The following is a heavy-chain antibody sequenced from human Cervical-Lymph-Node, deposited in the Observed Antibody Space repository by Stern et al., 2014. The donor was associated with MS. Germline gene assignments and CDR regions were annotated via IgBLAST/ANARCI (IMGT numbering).Heavy chain of an antibody. CDR2: ILYDGNKK. D-gene: IGHD1-7*01. CDR1: GFTFSNYG. Sequence: VQLVESGGGVVQPGRSLRLSCAASGFTFSNYGMHWVPHAPGKGLEWLALILYDGNKKYYADSVKGRFTISRDNSKNTLFLQMSSLTAEDTALYYCARGNWNYEGMGYWGQGTLVTVSS. CDR3: ARGNWNYEGMGY. V-gene: IGHV3-33*01. J-gene: IGHJ4*02.